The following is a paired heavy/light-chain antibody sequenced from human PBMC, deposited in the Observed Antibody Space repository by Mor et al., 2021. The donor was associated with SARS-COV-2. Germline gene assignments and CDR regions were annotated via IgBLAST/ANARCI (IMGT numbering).Heavy chain of an antibody. CDR2: IYYSGST. CDR3: ARVVSVSTYFDY. CDR1: GGSISSGNHY. J-gene: IGHJ4*02. Sequence: QVQLQESGPGLVKPSQTLSLTCTVSGGSISSGNHYWSWIRQHPEKGLEWIGYIYYSGSTYYNPSLRSRVTMSVDTTNNQFSLKLSSVTAADTAVYYCARVVSVSTYFDYWGQGTLVTVSS. V-gene: IGHV4-31*03. D-gene: IGHD4-17*01.
Light chain of an antibody. V-gene: IGLV2-23*02. CDR1: NSDLGTYSL. CDR2: EVN. Sequence: QSALTQPASVSGPPGQSITISCTGTNSDLGTYSLVSWYQQHPGKAPKLIIYEVNKRPSGVSDRFSGSKSGNEASLTISGLQTEDEADYYCCAYAGSSTFWVFGGGTNLTVL. CDR3: CAYAGSSTFWV. J-gene: IGLJ3*02.